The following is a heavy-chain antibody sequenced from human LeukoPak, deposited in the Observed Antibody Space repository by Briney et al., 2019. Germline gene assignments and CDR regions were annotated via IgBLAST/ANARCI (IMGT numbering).Heavy chain of an antibody. V-gene: IGHV4-31*03. CDR3: ARGRTGDAFDY. D-gene: IGHD7-27*01. CDR1: GGSIGSGGYY. J-gene: IGHJ4*02. CDR2: TYYSGST. Sequence: SQTLSLTCTVSGGSIGSGGYYWSWIRQHPGKGLEWIGYTYYSGSTYYNPSLKSRVTISVDTSKNQFTLKLSSVTAADTAVYYCARGRTGDAFDYWGQGTLVTVSS.